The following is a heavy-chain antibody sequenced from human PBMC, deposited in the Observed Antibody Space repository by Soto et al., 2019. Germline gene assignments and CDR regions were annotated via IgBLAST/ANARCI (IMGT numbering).Heavy chain of an antibody. Sequence: QVELAESGGGVVQPGGSLRLSCAASGFTFSDFGIHWVRQAPGKGLEWVAVIGYDGTNKYYADSVKGRFTLSRDNSKNTLFLQMNSLRDEDTAVYYCARDRSGGSYYVFDFWGQGTMVTVSS. CDR2: IGYDGTNK. D-gene: IGHD1-26*01. J-gene: IGHJ3*01. CDR3: ARDRSGGSYYVFDF. V-gene: IGHV3-33*01. CDR1: GFTFSDFG.